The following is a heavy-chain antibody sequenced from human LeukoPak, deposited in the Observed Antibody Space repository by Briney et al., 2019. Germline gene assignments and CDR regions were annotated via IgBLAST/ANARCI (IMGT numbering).Heavy chain of an antibody. Sequence: SETLSLTCTVSGGSISSYYWSWIRQPPGKGLEWIGYIYYSGSTNYNPSLKSRVTISVDTSNNQFSLKLSSVTAADTAVYYCARVDYDFWSKNYYYYYMDVWGKGTTVTVSS. CDR3: ARVDYDFWSKNYYYYYMDV. V-gene: IGHV4-59*01. CDR2: IYYSGST. D-gene: IGHD3-3*01. CDR1: GGSISSYY. J-gene: IGHJ6*03.